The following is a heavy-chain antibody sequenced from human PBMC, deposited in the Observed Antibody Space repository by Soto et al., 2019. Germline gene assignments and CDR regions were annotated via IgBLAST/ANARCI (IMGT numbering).Heavy chain of an antibody. CDR3: AHRGPSYDSSGYYRIFDY. J-gene: IGHJ4*02. Sequence: QITLKESGPTLVKPTQTLTLTCTFSGFSLSTSGVGVGWIRQPPGKALEWLALIYWDDDKRYSPSLKSRLTITKDXXKXQXXLTMTNMDPVDTATYYCAHRGPSYDSSGYYRIFDYWGQGTLVTVSS. D-gene: IGHD3-22*01. CDR2: IYWDDDK. V-gene: IGHV2-5*02. CDR1: GFSLSTSGVG.